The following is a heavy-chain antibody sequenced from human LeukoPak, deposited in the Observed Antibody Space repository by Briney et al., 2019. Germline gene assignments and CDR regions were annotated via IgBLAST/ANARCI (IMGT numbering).Heavy chain of an antibody. Sequence: PSETLSLTCTVSGGSISRHYRSWIRQAPGKGLEWIGYISYSGSTNYNPSLKSRVTISVDTSKNQFSLKLSSVTAADTAVFYCARHVGPGYSYGFDNWGQGTLVTVSS. J-gene: IGHJ4*02. CDR2: ISYSGST. V-gene: IGHV4-59*08. CDR1: GGSISRHY. CDR3: ARHVGPGYSYGFDN. D-gene: IGHD5-18*01.